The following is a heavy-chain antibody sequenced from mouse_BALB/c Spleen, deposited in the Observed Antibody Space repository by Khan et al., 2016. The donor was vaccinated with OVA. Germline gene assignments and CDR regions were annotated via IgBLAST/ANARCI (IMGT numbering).Heavy chain of an antibody. D-gene: IGHD2-14*01. CDR1: GSTFTSYG. V-gene: IGHV1S134*01. CDR2: IYPENGYT. J-gene: IGHJ2*01. Sequence: VRLQQSGAELGRPGSSVKLSCKTSGSTFTSYGIKWVKQRPGQGLEWIGYIYPENGYTEYNERFQGKAILTSDTSSSTAYMQLRSLTSEDSAMYFCTTAYYRYYFDYWGQGTILTVSS. CDR3: TTAYYRYYFDY.